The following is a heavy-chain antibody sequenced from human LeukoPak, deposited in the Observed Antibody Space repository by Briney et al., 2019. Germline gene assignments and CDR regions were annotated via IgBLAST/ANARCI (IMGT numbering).Heavy chain of an antibody. D-gene: IGHD5-18*01. CDR3: AKRLSRYSYGFLAYY. J-gene: IGHJ4*02. Sequence: GRTLRLSCAASGFTFSSYGMHWVRQAPGKGREWVAVISCDGSNKYYADSGKARFTISRDNSKNTLYLQMNSLRAEDTAVYYCAKRLSRYSYGFLAYYWGQGTLVTVSS. V-gene: IGHV3-30*18. CDR1: GFTFSSYG. CDR2: ISCDGSNK.